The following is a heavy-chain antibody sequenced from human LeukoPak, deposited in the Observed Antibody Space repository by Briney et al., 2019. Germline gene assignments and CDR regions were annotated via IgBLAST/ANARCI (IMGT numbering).Heavy chain of an antibody. D-gene: IGHD3-16*01. Sequence: GGSLRLSSAASGYTVSITYMSWVRQTPGKGLEWVSDIYSGGSTYYAGSVKGRFTNSRDNSKNTLYLQMNGLRAEDTAVYYCPSEGSVTFGGVPILGYWGEGTLVTVSS. CDR2: IYSGGST. J-gene: IGHJ4*02. V-gene: IGHV3-66*01. CDR1: GYTVSITY. CDR3: PSEGSVTFGGVPILGY.